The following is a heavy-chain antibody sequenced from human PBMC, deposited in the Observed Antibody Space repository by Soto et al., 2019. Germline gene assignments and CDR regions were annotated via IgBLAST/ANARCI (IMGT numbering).Heavy chain of an antibody. CDR1: GYNFTSYA. J-gene: IGHJ4*02. CDR2: INAGNGNT. V-gene: IGHV1-3*01. D-gene: IGHD2-15*01. Sequence: GASVKVSCKASGYNFTSYAMPLVRQAPGQRLEWMGWINAGNGNTKYSQKFQGRVTITRDTSASTAYMELSSLRSEDTAVYYCARDLGGWPDYWGQGTLVTVSS. CDR3: ARDLGGWPDY.